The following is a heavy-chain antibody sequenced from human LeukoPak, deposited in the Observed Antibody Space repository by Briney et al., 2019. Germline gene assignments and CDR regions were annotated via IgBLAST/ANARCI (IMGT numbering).Heavy chain of an antibody. CDR1: GYTFTSYG. J-gene: IGHJ4*02. D-gene: IGHD3-10*01. CDR2: ISAYNGNT. Sequence: ASVKVSCKASGYTFTSYGISWVRQAPGQGLEWMGWISAYNGNTNYAQKLQGRVTMTTDTSTSTAYMELRSLRSDDTAVYCCAREGPYYYGSGSYPDYWGQGTLVTVSS. CDR3: AREGPYYYGSGSYPDY. V-gene: IGHV1-18*01.